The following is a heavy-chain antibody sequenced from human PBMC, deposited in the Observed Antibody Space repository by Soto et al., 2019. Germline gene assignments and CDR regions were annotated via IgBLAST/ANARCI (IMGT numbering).Heavy chain of an antibody. Sequence: QVQLVESGGGVVQPGRSLRLSCAASGLTFSSYGMHWVRQAPGKGLEWVAVISYDGSNKYYADSVKGRFTISIDKSKNTLYLXMXRXXAXXXXVYYCAKFSMSGYGDYWGQGTLVTVSS. J-gene: IGHJ4*02. D-gene: IGHD5-12*01. CDR1: GLTFSSYG. CDR2: ISYDGSNK. V-gene: IGHV3-30*18. CDR3: AKFSMSGYGDY.